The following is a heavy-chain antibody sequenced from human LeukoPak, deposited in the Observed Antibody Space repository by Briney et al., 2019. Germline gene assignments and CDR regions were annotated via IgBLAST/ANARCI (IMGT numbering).Heavy chain of an antibody. J-gene: IGHJ5*02. CDR1: GFTLSNFW. D-gene: IGHD3-10*01. V-gene: IGHV3-7*04. CDR3: ARGFRGANWFDP. CDR2: IKQDGSEK. Sequence: PGGSLRLSCTAPGFTLSNFWMNWVRQAPGKGLEWVAIIKQDGSEKYYLDSVKGRFTISRDNANNSLYLQMNSLRGEDTAVYYCARGFRGANWFDPWGQGTLVTVSS.